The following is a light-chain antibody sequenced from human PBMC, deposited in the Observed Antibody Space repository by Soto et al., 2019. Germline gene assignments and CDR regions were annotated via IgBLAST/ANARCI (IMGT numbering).Light chain of an antibody. CDR1: FSDVGPHDY. CDR3: CSYTTSRTYV. CDR2: DVT. V-gene: IGLV2-14*03. J-gene: IGLJ1*01. Sequence: LTQPASLSGSPGQSITISCTGSFSDVGPHDYVSWYQQHPGKAPKLVIYDVTNRPSGVSSRFSGSKSGNTASLTISGLQAEDEADYYCCSYTTSRTYVFGTGTKVTVL.